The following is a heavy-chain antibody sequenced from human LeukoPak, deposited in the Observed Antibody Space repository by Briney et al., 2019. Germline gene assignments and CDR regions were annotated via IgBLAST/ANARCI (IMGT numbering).Heavy chain of an antibody. Sequence: GGSLRLSCAASGFTVSSNYMSWVRQAPGKGLERVSVIYSGGSTYYADSVKGRFTISRDNSKNALYLQMNSLRAEDTAVYYCARDSPTVTNYYYYYYMDVWGKGTTVTVSS. V-gene: IGHV3-53*01. CDR2: IYSGGST. J-gene: IGHJ6*03. CDR1: GFTVSSNY. D-gene: IGHD4-17*01. CDR3: ARDSPTVTNYYYYYYMDV.